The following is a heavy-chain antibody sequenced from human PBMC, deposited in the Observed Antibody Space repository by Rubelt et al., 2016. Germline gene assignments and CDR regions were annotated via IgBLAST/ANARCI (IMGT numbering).Heavy chain of an antibody. Sequence: QVQLQESGPGLVKPSETLSLTCTVSGYSISSASYWGWIRQPPGKGLEWIGSIYHSGITYDNRSLKGRVTISVETAKNQFSRKLRAVTAADTAVYYCAREGVVVPAAIMGAFEIWGQGTMVTVSS. V-gene: IGHV4-38-2*02. CDR3: AREGVVVPAAIMGAFEI. CDR2: IYHSGIT. D-gene: IGHD2-2*02. CDR1: GYSISSASY. J-gene: IGHJ3*02.